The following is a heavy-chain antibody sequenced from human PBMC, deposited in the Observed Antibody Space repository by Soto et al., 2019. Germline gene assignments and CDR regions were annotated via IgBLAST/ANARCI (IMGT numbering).Heavy chain of an antibody. Sequence: QVQLVQSGAEVKKPWSSVKVSCNASGGTFSSYAISWVRQAPGQGIEWMGGIIPIFGTANYAQKFQGRVTITADESTSTAYMELSSLRSEDTAVDYCARRGADDAFDIWGQGTMVTVSS. CDR1: GGTFSSYA. D-gene: IGHD1-26*01. CDR2: IIPIFGTA. V-gene: IGHV1-69*01. J-gene: IGHJ3*02. CDR3: ARRGADDAFDI.